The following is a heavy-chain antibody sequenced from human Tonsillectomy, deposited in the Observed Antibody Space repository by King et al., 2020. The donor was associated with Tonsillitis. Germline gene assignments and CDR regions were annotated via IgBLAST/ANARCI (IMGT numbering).Heavy chain of an antibody. CDR2: ISYDGSNK. V-gene: IGHV3-30*18. D-gene: IGHD3-3*01. CDR1: GFTFSSYG. CDR3: ANEGGRDYDFWSGLIWNRFDP. J-gene: IGHJ5*02. Sequence: VQLVQSGGGVVQPGRSLRLSCAASGFTFSSYGMHWVRQAPGKGLEWVAVISYDGSNKYCADSVKGRFTISRDNSKNTLYLQMNSLRAEETAVYYCANEGGRDYDFWSGLIWNRFDPWGQGTLVTVSS.